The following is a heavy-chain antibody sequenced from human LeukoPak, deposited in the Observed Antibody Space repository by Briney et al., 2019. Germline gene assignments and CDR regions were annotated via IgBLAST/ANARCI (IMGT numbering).Heavy chain of an antibody. J-gene: IGHJ5*02. V-gene: IGHV3-30*02. D-gene: IGHD6-6*01. Sequence: GGSLRLSCAASGFTFSSYGMHWVRQAPGKGLEWVAFIRYDGSNRYYADSVKGRFTISRDNSKNTLYLQMNSLRAEDTAVYYCANGIRAARLPPVDPWGQGTLVTVSS. CDR1: GFTFSSYG. CDR2: IRYDGSNR. CDR3: ANGIRAARLPPVDP.